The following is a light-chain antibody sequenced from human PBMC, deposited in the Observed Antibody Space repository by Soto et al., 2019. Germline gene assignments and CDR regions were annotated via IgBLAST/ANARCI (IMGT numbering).Light chain of an antibody. CDR1: SSNIGGNT. V-gene: IGLV1-44*01. CDR3: AAWDDSLNAWV. J-gene: IGLJ3*02. Sequence: QSVLAQPPSASGTPGQRVTISCSGSSSNIGGNTVNWYQQLPGTAPKLFICNNNQRPSGVPDRFSGSKSGTSASLAISGLQSEDEADYYCAAWDDSLNAWVFGGGTKLTVL. CDR2: NNN.